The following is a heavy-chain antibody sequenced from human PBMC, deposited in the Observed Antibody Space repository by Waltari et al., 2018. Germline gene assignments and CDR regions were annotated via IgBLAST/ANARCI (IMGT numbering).Heavy chain of an antibody. V-gene: IGHV3-23*03. CDR1: GFTFSRHD. CDR3: AKDRGPSATGDAFDI. D-gene: IGHD3-10*01. J-gene: IGHJ3*02. CDR2: IYSGGSST. Sequence: EVQLLESGGGLVQPGGSLRLSCAASGFTFSRHDIRWVREAPGKGLEWVSVIYSGGSSTYYADSVKGRFTISRDNSKNTLYLQMNSLRAEDTAVYYCAKDRGPSATGDAFDIWGQGTMVTVSS.